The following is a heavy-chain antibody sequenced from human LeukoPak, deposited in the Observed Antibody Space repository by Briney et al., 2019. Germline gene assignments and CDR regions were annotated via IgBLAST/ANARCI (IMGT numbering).Heavy chain of an antibody. V-gene: IGHV1-69*13. CDR2: IIPIFGTA. Sequence: SVKVSCKASGYTFTSYGISWVRQAPGQGLEWMGGIIPIFGTANYAQKFQGRVTITADESTSTAYMELSSLRSEDTAVYYCARDLGSGAFDIWGQGTMVTVSS. CDR1: GYTFTSYG. CDR3: ARDLGSGAFDI. D-gene: IGHD3-10*01. J-gene: IGHJ3*02.